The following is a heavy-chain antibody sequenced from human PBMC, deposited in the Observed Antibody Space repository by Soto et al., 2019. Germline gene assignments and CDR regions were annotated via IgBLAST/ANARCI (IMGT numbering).Heavy chain of an antibody. J-gene: IGHJ5*02. CDR3: ARDSIAAPNWFDP. CDR2: ISSSGSKT. CDR1: GFTFRNFE. V-gene: IGHV3-48*03. Sequence: DVQLVESGGGMVQPGGSLRLSCAVSGFTFRNFEMNWVRQVPGKGMEWLAYISSSGSKTYYAESVKGRFTISKDNTEDSLFLQMNSLRVEDSGIYFCARDSIAAPNWFDPWGQRTRVTVSS. D-gene: IGHD2-21*01.